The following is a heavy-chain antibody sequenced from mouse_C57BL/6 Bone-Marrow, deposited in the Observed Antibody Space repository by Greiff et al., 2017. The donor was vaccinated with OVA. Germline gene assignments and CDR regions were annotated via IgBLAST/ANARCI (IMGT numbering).Heavy chain of an antibody. CDR3: ARSGGSSFWYFDV. V-gene: IGHV1-7*01. CDR1: GYTFTSYW. J-gene: IGHJ1*03. D-gene: IGHD1-1*01. Sequence: QVQLKESGAELAKPGASVKLSCKASGYTFTSYWMHWVKQRPGQGLEWIGYINPSSGYTKYNQKFKDKATLTADKSSSTAYMQLSSLTCEDSADYYCARSGGSSFWYFDVWGTGTTVTVSS. CDR2: INPSSGYT.